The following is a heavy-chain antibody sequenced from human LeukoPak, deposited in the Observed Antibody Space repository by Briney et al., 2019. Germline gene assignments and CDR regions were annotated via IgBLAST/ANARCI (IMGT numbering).Heavy chain of an antibody. CDR2: INHSGST. CDR1: GGSFSGYY. D-gene: IGHD2-15*01. CDR3: ARGDCSGGSCYSHYYYYMDV. V-gene: IGHV4-34*01. J-gene: IGHJ6*03. Sequence: SETLSLTCAVYGGSFSGYYWSWIRQPPGKGLEWIGEINHSGSTNHNPSLKSRVTISVDTSKNQFSLKLSSVTAADTAVYYCARGDCSGGSCYSHYYYYMDVWGKGTTVTVSS.